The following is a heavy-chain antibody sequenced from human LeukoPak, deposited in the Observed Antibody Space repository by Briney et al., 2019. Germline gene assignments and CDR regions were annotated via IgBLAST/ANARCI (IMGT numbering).Heavy chain of an antibody. Sequence: ASVKVSRKASGGTFSSYAISWVRQAPGQGLEWMGIINPSGGSTSYAQKFQGRVTMTRDMSTSTVYMELSSLRSEDTAVYYCATSGSRFDYWGQGTLVTVSS. J-gene: IGHJ4*02. CDR3: ATSGSRFDY. CDR2: INPSGGST. V-gene: IGHV1-46*01. CDR1: GGTFSSYA. D-gene: IGHD3-10*01.